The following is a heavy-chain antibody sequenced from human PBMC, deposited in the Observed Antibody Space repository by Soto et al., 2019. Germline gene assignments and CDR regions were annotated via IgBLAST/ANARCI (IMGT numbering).Heavy chain of an antibody. CDR1: GFIFSSYW. Sequence: GGSLRLSCAATGFIFSSYWMSWVRQAPGKGLEWVANIKQDGSEKYYVDSAKGRFTISRDNAKNSLHLQMNSLRAEDTAVYYCARGFNSALDIWGKGTMVTVSS. CDR3: ARGFNSALDI. CDR2: IKQDGSEK. J-gene: IGHJ3*02. V-gene: IGHV3-7*01.